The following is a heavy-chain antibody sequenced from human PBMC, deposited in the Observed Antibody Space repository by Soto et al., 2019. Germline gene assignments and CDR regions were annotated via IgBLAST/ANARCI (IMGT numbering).Heavy chain of an antibody. V-gene: IGHV1-2*02. J-gene: IGHJ5*02. Sequence: GASVKVSCKASGYTFSDYYVHWVREAPGQGLEWMGWINPSSGGTIYTQRFQGRVTVTRDTSISTVYMELSRLTSDDTAVYYCAREMGVIGAPGYTWFDPWGQGALVTVSS. CDR3: AREMGVIGAPGYTWFDP. CDR2: INPSSGGT. CDR1: GYTFSDYY. D-gene: IGHD1-26*01.